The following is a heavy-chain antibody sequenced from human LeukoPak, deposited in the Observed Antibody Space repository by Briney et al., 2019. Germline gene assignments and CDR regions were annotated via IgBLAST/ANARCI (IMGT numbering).Heavy chain of an antibody. CDR1: GYTFTGDY. J-gene: IGHJ5*02. CDR2: INPNNGGT. D-gene: IGHD4-17*01. V-gene: IGHV1-2*02. CDR3: ARDQGNGYYINWFDP. Sequence: GASVKVSCKASGYTFTGDYMHWVRQAPGQGPEWMGWINPNNGGTKLAQKFQGRITMTTDTSISTAYMELSKLTSDDTAKYYCARDQGNGYYINWFDPWGQGTLVTVSS.